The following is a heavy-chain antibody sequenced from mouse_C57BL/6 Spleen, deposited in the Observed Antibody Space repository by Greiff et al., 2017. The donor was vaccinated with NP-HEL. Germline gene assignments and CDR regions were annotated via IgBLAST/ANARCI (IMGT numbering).Heavy chain of an antibody. CDR3: ARGYSNYDYFDY. CDR2: ISDGGSYT. J-gene: IGHJ2*01. Sequence: EVQLQESGGGLVKPGGSLKLSCAASGFTFSSYAMSWVRQTPEKRLEWVATISDGGSYTYYPDNVKGRFTISRDNAKNNLYLQMSHLKSEDTAMYYCARGYSNYDYFDYWGQGTTLTVSS. D-gene: IGHD2-5*01. CDR1: GFTFSSYA. V-gene: IGHV5-4*01.